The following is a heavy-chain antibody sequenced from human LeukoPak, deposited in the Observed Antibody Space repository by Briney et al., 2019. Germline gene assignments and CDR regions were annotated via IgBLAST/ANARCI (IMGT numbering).Heavy chain of an antibody. J-gene: IGHJ3*02. CDR2: IYHSGST. CDR3: ATYLRMGELSPSGDAFDI. V-gene: IGHV4-38-2*01. D-gene: IGHD3-16*02. CDR1: GYSISSGYY. Sequence: SETLSLTCAVSGYSISSGYYWGWLRQPPGKGLEWIGRIYHSGSTYYNPSLKSRVTISVDTSKNQFSLKLSSVTAADTAVYYCATYLRMGELSPSGDAFDIWGQGTMVTVSS.